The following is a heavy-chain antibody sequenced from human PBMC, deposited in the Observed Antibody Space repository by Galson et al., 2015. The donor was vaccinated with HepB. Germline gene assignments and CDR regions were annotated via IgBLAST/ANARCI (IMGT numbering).Heavy chain of an antibody. CDR3: ARHELEGRGAFDI. Sequence: SETLSLTCTVSGGSISSSSYYWGWIRQPPGKGLEWIGSIYYSGSTYYNPSLKSRVTISVDTSKNQFSLKLSSVTAADTAVYYCARHELEGRGAFDIWGQGTMVTVSS. CDR2: IYYSGST. D-gene: IGHD3-10*01. CDR1: GGSISSSSYY. V-gene: IGHV4-39*01. J-gene: IGHJ3*02.